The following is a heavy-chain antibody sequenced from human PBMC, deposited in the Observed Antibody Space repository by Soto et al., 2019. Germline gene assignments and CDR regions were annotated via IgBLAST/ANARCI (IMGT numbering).Heavy chain of an antibody. Sequence: GGSLRLSCAASGFTFSDYYMSWIRQAPGKGLEWVSYISSSSSYTNYADSVKGRFTISRDNAKNSLYLQMNSLRAEDTAVYYCARDRSGYDFTDYWGQGTLVTVSS. V-gene: IGHV3-11*06. CDR3: ARDRSGYDFTDY. D-gene: IGHD5-12*01. CDR2: ISSSSSYT. J-gene: IGHJ4*02. CDR1: GFTFSDYY.